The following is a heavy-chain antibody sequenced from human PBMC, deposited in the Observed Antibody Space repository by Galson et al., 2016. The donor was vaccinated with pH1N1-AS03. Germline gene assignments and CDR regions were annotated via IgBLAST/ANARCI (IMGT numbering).Heavy chain of an antibody. CDR2: IRKTASGGTT. V-gene: IGHV3-49*03. CDR3: RMIVHLHI. J-gene: IGHJ3*02. D-gene: IGHD3-22*01. Sequence: SLRLSCAASGFSFGDYAMSWFRQAPGKGLEWVGFIRKTASGGTTEYAASVKGRFTVSRDDSKSIAYLQMNSLKTEDTAVYYCRMIVHLHIWGQGTMVTVSS. CDR1: GFSFGDYA.